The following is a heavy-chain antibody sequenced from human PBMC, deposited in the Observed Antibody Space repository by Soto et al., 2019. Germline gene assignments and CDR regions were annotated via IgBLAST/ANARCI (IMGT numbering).Heavy chain of an antibody. CDR1: GGTFSSYA. CDR2: IIPIFGTA. J-gene: IGHJ4*02. CDR3: ARVRGGVGAAYFDY. D-gene: IGHD1-26*01. V-gene: IGHV1-69*13. Sequence: GASVKVSCKASGGTFSSYAISWVRQAPGQGLEWMGGIIPIFGTANYAQKFQGRVTITADESTSTAYMELSSLRSEDTAVYYCARVRGGVGAAYFDYWGQGTLVTVSS.